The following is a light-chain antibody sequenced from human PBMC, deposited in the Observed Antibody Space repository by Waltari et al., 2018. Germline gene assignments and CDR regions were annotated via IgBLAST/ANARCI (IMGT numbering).Light chain of an antibody. Sequence: QSALTQPASVSGSPGQSIAISCTGPTRHMGHNKFVSWYQQNPGKPPKLIIYDVPVRPSGVSDRFSGSKSGNTASLTISGLQAEDEADYYCSSYTSSRTLIFGGGTKVTV. CDR3: SSYTSSRTLI. V-gene: IGLV2-14*01. CDR2: DVP. J-gene: IGLJ2*01. CDR1: TRHMGHNKF.